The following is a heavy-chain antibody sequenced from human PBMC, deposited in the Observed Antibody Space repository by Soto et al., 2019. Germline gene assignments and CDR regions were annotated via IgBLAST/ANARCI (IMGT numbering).Heavy chain of an antibody. CDR2: ISYDGSNK. CDR1: GFTFSNYG. CDR3: AKDVRQQLGGIDY. J-gene: IGHJ4*02. V-gene: IGHV3-30*18. Sequence: QVHLVESGGGSVQPGRSLRLSCEASGFTFSNYGMVWVRQAPGKGLEWVAIISYDGSNKYYADSVKGRFTISRDNSKNTMYLQMNSLRAEDTAVYYCAKDVRQQLGGIDYWGQVTLVTVSS. D-gene: IGHD6-13*01.